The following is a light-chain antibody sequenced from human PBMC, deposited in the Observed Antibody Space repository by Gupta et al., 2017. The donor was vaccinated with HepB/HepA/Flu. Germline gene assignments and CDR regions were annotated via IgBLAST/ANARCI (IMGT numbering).Light chain of an antibody. CDR2: GSS. Sequence: EIVLTQSPGTLSLSPGERATLSCRASQSVKSSYLAWYQQKPGQAPRLLIYGSSSRAAGIPDRFSASGSGTDFTLIISRLEPEDFAVYYCQQDSSSSFTFGPGTKVDIK. CDR3: QQDSSSSFT. J-gene: IGKJ3*01. CDR1: QSVKSSY. V-gene: IGKV3-20*01.